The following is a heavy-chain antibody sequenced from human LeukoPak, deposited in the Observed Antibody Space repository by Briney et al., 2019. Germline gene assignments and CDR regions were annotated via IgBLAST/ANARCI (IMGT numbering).Heavy chain of an antibody. Sequence: PGGALRLSRTASGFTFNTYLKHWVRQAPGKGLEWVATIKQDGSEKYYVDSVKGRFTISRDNVKNSLYLQMNSLRAEDTAVYFCGRAMDVWGQGTTVTVSS. CDR1: GFTFNTYL. J-gene: IGHJ6*02. CDR3: GRAMDV. CDR2: IKQDGSEK. V-gene: IGHV3-7*04.